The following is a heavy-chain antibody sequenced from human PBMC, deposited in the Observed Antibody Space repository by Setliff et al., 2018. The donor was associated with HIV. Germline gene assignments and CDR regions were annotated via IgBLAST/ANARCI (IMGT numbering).Heavy chain of an antibody. CDR3: AKAWGSGYPSFESALMFDV. Sequence: LRLSCTASGATLTTYSLSWVRQGPGKGLEWVSYIYSSGNFIYYADSVKGRFTISRDNAKNSLYLQMNSLRAEDTAVYYCAKAWGSGYPSFESALMFDVWGQGTLVTVSS. CDR2: IYSSGNFI. CDR1: GATLTTYS. D-gene: IGHD3-16*01. V-gene: IGHV3-48*01. J-gene: IGHJ4*02.